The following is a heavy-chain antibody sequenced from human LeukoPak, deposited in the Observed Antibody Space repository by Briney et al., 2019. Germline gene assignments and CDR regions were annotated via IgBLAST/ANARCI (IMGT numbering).Heavy chain of an antibody. J-gene: IGHJ5*02. CDR1: GYSFTSYW. V-gene: IGHV5-51*01. Sequence: GESLKISCKGSGYSFTSYWIGWVRQMPGKGLEWMGIISPGDSDTRYSPSLHGQVTLSADKSISNAYLQWSSLKASDTAMYYCASVTSITIFGVVSSWFDPWGQGTLVTVSS. D-gene: IGHD3-3*01. CDR3: ASVTSITIFGVVSSWFDP. CDR2: ISPGDSDT.